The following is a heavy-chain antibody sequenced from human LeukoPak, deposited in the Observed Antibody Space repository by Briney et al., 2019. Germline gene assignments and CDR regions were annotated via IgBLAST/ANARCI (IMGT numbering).Heavy chain of an antibody. D-gene: IGHD6-13*01. CDR3: ARDNYSSSWYANY. CDR1: GDTFSRYA. CDR2: ISAYNGNT. J-gene: IGHJ4*02. Sequence: GASVKVSCKASGDTFSRYAISWVRQAPGQGLEWMGWISAYNGNTNYAQKLQGRVTMTTDTSTSTAYMELRSLRSDDTAVYYCARDNYSSSWYANYWGQGTLVTVSS. V-gene: IGHV1-18*01.